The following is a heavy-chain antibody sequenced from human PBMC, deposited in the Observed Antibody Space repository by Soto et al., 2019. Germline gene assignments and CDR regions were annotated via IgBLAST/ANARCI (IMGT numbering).Heavy chain of an antibody. J-gene: IGHJ6*02. CDR3: ARLGAYCTTNCHGYYGMDV. V-gene: IGHV4-39*01. Sequence: QLQLQESGPGLVKPSETLSLICTVSGGSISSGAYSWGWIRQPPGKGLEWIGTFYYSGSTHYNPSLKTRLTISVDTSKNQLSLKVSSVTAADTAVYYCARLGAYCTTNCHGYYGMDVWGPGTTVTVSS. D-gene: IGHD2-8*01. CDR1: GGSISSGAYS. CDR2: FYYSGST.